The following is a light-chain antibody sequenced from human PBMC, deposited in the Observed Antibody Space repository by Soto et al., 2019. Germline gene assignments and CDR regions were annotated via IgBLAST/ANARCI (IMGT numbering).Light chain of an antibody. J-gene: IGLJ1*01. V-gene: IGLV2-14*03. CDR1: SSDVGGYNY. CDR3: NSYTGSATPYV. Sequence: QSALTQPASVSGSPGQSITISCTGTSSDVGGYNYVSWYQHHPDKAPKLVIYDVTNRPSGVSNRFSGSKAGNTASLTISGLQAEDEADYYCNSYTGSATPYVVGTGTKLTVL. CDR2: DVT.